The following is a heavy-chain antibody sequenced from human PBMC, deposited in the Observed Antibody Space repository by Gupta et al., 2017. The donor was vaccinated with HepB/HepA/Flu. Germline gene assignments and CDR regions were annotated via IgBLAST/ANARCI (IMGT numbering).Heavy chain of an antibody. V-gene: IGHV1-69*06. Sequence: QVQLVQSGAEVKKPGSSVKVSCKASGGTFSSYAISWVRQAPGQGLEWMGGIIPIFGTANYAQKFQGRVTITAEKSTSTAYMELSSLRSEDTAVYYCAREAVPAAIGAGGHDAFDIWGQGTRVTGSS. D-gene: IGHD2-2*02. CDR1: GGTFSSYA. J-gene: IGHJ3*02. CDR2: IIPIFGTA. CDR3: AREAVPAAIGAGGHDAFDI.